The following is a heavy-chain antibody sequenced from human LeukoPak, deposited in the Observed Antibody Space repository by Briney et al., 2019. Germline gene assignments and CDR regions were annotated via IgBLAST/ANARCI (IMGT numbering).Heavy chain of an antibody. CDR1: GFTFSSYA. D-gene: IGHD6-13*01. J-gene: IGHJ6*03. V-gene: IGHV3-23*01. CDR2: ISGSGGST. Sequence: GGSLRLSRAASGFTFSSYAMSWVRQAPGKGLEWVSAISGSGGSTYYADSVKGRFTISRDNAKSSLFLQMNSLRAEDTGVYYCASDSSSSPAYYHYYMDAWGKGTTVTVSS. CDR3: ASDSSSSPAYYHYYMDA.